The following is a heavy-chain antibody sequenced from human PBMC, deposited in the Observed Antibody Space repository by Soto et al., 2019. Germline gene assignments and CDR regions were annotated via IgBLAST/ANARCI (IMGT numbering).Heavy chain of an antibody. CDR2: ISSSSDYI. V-gene: IGHV3-21*06. Sequence: GSLRLSCAASGVTFTGYTMNSVRQAPGEGLEWVSSISSSSDYIYYADSMKGRVTISRDNAKNSLFLDMNSLTGEDTAVYYCARARVYATGPLDFWGQGTLVTVSS. D-gene: IGHD6-13*01. J-gene: IGHJ4*02. CDR1: GVTFTGYT. CDR3: ARARVYATGPLDF.